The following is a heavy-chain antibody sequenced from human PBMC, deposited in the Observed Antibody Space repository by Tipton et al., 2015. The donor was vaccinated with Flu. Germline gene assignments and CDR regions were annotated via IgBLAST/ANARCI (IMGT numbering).Heavy chain of an antibody. J-gene: IGHJ5*02. CDR2: IYPSGTT. Sequence: TLSLTCTVSSGSIRSTNYFCAWIRQPPGKRLELIGSIYPSGTTYYNPSLKSRVTISVDTSKSQFSLMLRSVTAADTAVYYCARALYSSNWYGSVWLDPWGQGTQVTVST. CDR3: ARALYSSNWYGSVWLDP. D-gene: IGHD6-13*01. CDR1: SGSIRSTNYF. V-gene: IGHV4-39*01.